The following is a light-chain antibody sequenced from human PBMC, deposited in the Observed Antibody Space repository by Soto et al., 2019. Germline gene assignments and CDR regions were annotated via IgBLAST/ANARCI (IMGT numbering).Light chain of an antibody. CDR3: QQYNNWWT. V-gene: IGKV3-15*01. J-gene: IGKJ1*01. Sequence: EIVMTQSPATLSVSPGESATLSCRASQSVNSNLAWYQQKPGQAPRLLISGASTRATGIPARFSGSGSETEFTLTISSLQSEDLAVYYCQQYNNWWTFGQGTKVEIK. CDR1: QSVNSN. CDR2: GAS.